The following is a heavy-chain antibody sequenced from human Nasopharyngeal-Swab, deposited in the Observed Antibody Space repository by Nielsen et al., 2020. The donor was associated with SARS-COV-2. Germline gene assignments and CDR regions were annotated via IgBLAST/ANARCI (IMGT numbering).Heavy chain of an antibody. J-gene: IGHJ5*02. CDR2: ISSSGSTI. V-gene: IGHV3-11*04. D-gene: IGHD3-16*01. CDR1: GFTFCHYY. Sequence: GESLKISCAASGFTFCHYYMSWIRQAPGKGLEWVSYISSSGSTIYFADSVKGRFTISRDNSKNTLYLQMNSLRAEDTAAYYCAREGGNWFDPWGQGTLVTVSS. CDR3: AREGGNWFDP.